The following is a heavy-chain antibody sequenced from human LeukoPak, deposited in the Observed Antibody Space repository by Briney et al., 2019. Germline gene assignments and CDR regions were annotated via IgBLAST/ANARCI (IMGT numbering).Heavy chain of an antibody. Sequence: SVKVSCKASGGTFSSYTISWVRQAPGQGLEWMGRIIPILGIANYAQKFQGRVTITADKSTSTAYMELSSLRSEDTAVYYCARDSITMIAGDYYYMDVWGKGTTVTVSS. J-gene: IGHJ6*03. CDR3: ARDSITMIAGDYYYMDV. CDR1: GGTFSSYT. D-gene: IGHD3-22*01. V-gene: IGHV1-69*04. CDR2: IIPILGIA.